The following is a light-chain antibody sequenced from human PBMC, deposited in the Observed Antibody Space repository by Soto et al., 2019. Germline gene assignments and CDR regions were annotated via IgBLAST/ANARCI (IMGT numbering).Light chain of an antibody. CDR2: AAS. J-gene: IGKJ5*01. CDR3: QQLYSYPIT. Sequence: DIQLTQSPSFLSASVGDRVTITCRASQGSSSYLAWYQQKPGKAPKLLIYAASTLQSGVPSRLSGSGSGTEFSLTISSLQTEDFATYYCQQLYSYPITCGQGPRLEVK. V-gene: IGKV1-9*01. CDR1: QGSSSY.